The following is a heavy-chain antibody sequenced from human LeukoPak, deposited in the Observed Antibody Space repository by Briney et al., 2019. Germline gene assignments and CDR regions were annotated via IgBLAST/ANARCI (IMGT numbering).Heavy chain of an antibody. D-gene: IGHD3-10*01. CDR2: IKQDGSEK. CDR3: ASYGSGSYYNWFDP. Sequence: GGSLRLSCAASGFTFSSYWMSWVRQAPGKGLEWVANIKQDGSEKYYVDSVKGRFTISRDNAKNSLYLQMNSLRAEDTAVYYCASYGSGSYYNWFDPWGQGTLVTVFS. V-gene: IGHV3-7*03. J-gene: IGHJ5*02. CDR1: GFTFSSYW.